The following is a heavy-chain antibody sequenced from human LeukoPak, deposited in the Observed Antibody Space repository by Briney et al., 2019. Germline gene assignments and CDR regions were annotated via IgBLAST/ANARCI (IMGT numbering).Heavy chain of an antibody. Sequence: PSETLSLTCTVSGASISSYYWNWIRQPPGKGLEWIGYFSYTGSTYYNPSVKSRVSISVDTSKNQFSLKLTSVTAADTAVYYCARALNGYFYAFDSWGQGTLVTVSS. CDR3: ARALNGYFYAFDS. D-gene: IGHD2/OR15-2a*01. CDR1: GASISSYY. CDR2: FSYTGST. V-gene: IGHV4-59*08. J-gene: IGHJ4*02.